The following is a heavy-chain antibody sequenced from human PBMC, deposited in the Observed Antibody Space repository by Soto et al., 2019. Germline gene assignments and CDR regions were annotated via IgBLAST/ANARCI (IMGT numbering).Heavy chain of an antibody. CDR3: ARLPLLTTRYYFNY. D-gene: IGHD3-22*01. CDR2: IKQDGSEK. V-gene: IGHV3-7*01. J-gene: IGHJ4*02. Sequence: SGGGLVQPGGSLRLSCAASGFTFSSYWMSWVRQTPGKGLEWVANIKQDGSEKYHVGSVKGRFTISRDNAKNSLYLQMNNLRAEDTAVYYCARLPLLTTRYYFNYWGQGTLVTVSS. CDR1: GFTFSSYW.